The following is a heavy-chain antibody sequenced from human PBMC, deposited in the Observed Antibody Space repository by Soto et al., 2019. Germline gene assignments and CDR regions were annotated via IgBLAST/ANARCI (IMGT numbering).Heavy chain of an antibody. D-gene: IGHD6-6*01. CDR3: AKDRGRVAARPAYFDY. CDR1: GFTFSSYG. J-gene: IGHJ4*02. V-gene: IGHV3-30*18. CDR2: ISYDGSNK. Sequence: GGSLRLSCAASGFTFSSYGMHWVRQAPGKGLEWVAVISYDGSNKYYADSVKGRFTISRDNSKNTLYLQMNSLRAEDTAVYYCAKDRGRVAARPAYFDYWGQGTLVTVSS.